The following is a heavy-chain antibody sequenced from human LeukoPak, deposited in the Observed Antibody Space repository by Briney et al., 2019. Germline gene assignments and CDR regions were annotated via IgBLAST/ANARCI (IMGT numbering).Heavy chain of an antibody. CDR1: GFTFSNYW. CDR3: ARPSSGWCYFDY. Sequence: SGGSLRLSCSASGFTFSNYWMSWVRQAPGKGLEWVANIKQDGSEKYYVDSVKGRFTISRDNAKNSLYLQMNSLRAEDTAVYYCARPSSGWCYFDYWGQGTLVTVPS. CDR2: IKQDGSEK. D-gene: IGHD6-13*01. V-gene: IGHV3-7*05. J-gene: IGHJ4*02.